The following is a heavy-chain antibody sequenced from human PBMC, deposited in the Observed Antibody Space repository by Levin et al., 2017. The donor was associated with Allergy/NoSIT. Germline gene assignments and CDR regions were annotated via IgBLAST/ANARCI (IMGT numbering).Heavy chain of an antibody. D-gene: IGHD3-16*02. CDR2: ISGESRTI. V-gene: IGHV3-23*01. CDR1: GFTFSSYA. CDR3: VSYRDGPYIHIAY. J-gene: IGHJ4*02. Sequence: GGSLRLSCVVSGFTFSSYAMSWIRQTPDKGLEWISIISGESRTIYYADSVRGRFTISRDNSKNTLYSQMNSLTAEDTALYYCVSYRDGPYIHIAYWGQGTLFTVSS.